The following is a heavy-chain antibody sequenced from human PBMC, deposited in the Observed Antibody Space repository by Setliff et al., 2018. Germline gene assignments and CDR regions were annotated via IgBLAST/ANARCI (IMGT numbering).Heavy chain of an antibody. CDR1: GYRFTTYW. J-gene: IGHJ3*02. V-gene: IGHV5-51*01. CDR3: ARLGAPASHDAFDI. Sequence: GESLKISCKGSGYRFTTYWIGWVRQMPGKGLEWVGIVFSGDSDTRYSPSFQGQVTMSADKSINTAYLQWSSLKASDTAMYYCARLGAPASHDAFDIWGQGTMVTVSS. CDR2: VFSGDSDT. D-gene: IGHD6-25*01.